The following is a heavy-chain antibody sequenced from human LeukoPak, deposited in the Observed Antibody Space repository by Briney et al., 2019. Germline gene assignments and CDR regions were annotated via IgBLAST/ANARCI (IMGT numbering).Heavy chain of an antibody. CDR1: GFTFSSYG. D-gene: IGHD5-24*01. CDR3: VKASRDGYNLFDY. CDR2: ISYDGSNK. V-gene: IGHV3-30*18. Sequence: GRSLRLSCAASGFTFSSYGMHWVRQAPGKGLEGVAVISYDGSNKYYADSVKGRFTISRDNSKNTLYLQMNSLGAEDTAVYYCVKASRDGYNLFDYWGQGTLVTVSS. J-gene: IGHJ4*02.